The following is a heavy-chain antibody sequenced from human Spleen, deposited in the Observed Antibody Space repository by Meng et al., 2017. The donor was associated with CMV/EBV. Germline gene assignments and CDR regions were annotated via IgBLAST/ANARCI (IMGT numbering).Heavy chain of an antibody. Sequence: GGSLRLSCAASGFTFSSYSMNWVRQAPGKGLEWVSGISWNSGSIGYADSVKGRFTISRDNAKNSLYLQMNSLRAEDTALYYCAKDTRYYYYYGMDVWGQGTTVTVSS. CDR2: ISWNSGSI. CDR1: GFTFSSYS. V-gene: IGHV3-9*01. CDR3: AKDTRYYYYYGMDV. J-gene: IGHJ6*02.